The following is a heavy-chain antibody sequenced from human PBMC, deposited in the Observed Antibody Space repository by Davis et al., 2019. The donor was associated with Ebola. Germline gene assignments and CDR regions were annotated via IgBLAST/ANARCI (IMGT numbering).Heavy chain of an antibody. Sequence: GGSLRLSCAASAFTFSSFVMHWVRQAPGKGLEWVSSISGGGGNTYYADSVKGRFTISRDNSRNTLYLQMNSLETEDTALYYCTTDRRSVTVAQQFDYWGQGALVTVSS. CDR1: AFTFSSFV. D-gene: IGHD6-19*01. V-gene: IGHV3-23*01. J-gene: IGHJ4*02. CDR2: ISGGGGNT. CDR3: TTDRRSVTVAQQFDY.